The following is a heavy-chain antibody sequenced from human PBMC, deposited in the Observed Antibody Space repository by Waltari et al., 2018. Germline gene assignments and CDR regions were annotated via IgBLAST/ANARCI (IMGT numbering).Heavy chain of an antibody. D-gene: IGHD7-27*01. CDR3: ARGSGVDY. CDR2: ISDAGGII. Sequence: EVQLLESGGGLVKPGGSLSPHRTASGFTFSTYVMNWGRQAPGTGLEGVSSISDAGGIINYADSVKGRFTISRDNSKNTLYLQMNSLRAEDTAVYYCARGSGVDYWGQGTLVTISS. V-gene: IGHV3-23*01. J-gene: IGHJ4*02. CDR1: GFTFSTYV.